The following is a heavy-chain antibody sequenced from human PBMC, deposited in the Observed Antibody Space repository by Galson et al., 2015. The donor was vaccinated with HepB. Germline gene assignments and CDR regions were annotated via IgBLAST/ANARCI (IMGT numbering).Heavy chain of an antibody. V-gene: IGHV3-30-3*01. J-gene: IGHJ4*02. CDR1: QFTFSDYA. CDR2: LSYDGNNK. D-gene: IGHD6-19*01. Sequence: SLRLSCAASQFTFSDYAVYWVRQAPGKGLEWVAILSYDGNNKYYTKSVKGRFTVSRENSKNTLYLQMNSLRIEDTAVYYCGRGGLRAVAGAKGDYWGQGTLVTVSS. CDR3: GRGGLRAVAGAKGDY.